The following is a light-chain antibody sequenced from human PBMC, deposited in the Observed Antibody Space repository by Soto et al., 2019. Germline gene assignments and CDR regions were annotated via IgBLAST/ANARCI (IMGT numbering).Light chain of an antibody. CDR1: LSVSTY. CDR3: QQRRNWPLT. CDR2: DAS. J-gene: IGKJ4*01. V-gene: IGKV3-11*01. Sequence: ETVLTQSPATLSLSPGERATLSCRASLSVSTYLAWYQQKPGQAPRLLIYDASNRATGIPARFSGSGSGTDFTLTISSLEPEDFAVYYCQQRRNWPLTFGGGTKVEIK.